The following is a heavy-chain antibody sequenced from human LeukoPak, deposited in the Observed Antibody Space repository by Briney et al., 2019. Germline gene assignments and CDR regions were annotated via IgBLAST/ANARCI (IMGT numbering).Heavy chain of an antibody. CDR2: INHSGST. J-gene: IGHJ4*02. V-gene: IGHV4-34*01. CDR1: GGSISSYY. D-gene: IGHD5-24*01. Sequence: SSETLSLTCTVSGGSISSYYWSWSRQPPGKGLECIWEINHSGSTNYNPSLKSRVTISVDTSKTHFSLNLRSVTAADTAVYYCARRSYNSPFRYWGQGTPVTLSS. CDR3: ARRSYNSPFRY.